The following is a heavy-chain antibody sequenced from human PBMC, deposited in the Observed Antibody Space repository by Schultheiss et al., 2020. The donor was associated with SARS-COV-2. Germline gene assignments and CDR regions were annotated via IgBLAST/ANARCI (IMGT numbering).Heavy chain of an antibody. CDR2: IYYSGST. CDR3: ARHGYYYGSGSPYYYYYMEV. Sequence: SETLSLTCTVSGGSISSSSYYWGWIRQPPGKGLEWIGYIYYSGSTNYNPSLKSRVTISVDTSKNQFSLKLSSVTAADTAVYYCARHGYYYGSGSPYYYYYMEVWGKGTTVTVSS. D-gene: IGHD3-10*01. J-gene: IGHJ6*03. CDR1: GGSISSSSYY. V-gene: IGHV4-61*05.